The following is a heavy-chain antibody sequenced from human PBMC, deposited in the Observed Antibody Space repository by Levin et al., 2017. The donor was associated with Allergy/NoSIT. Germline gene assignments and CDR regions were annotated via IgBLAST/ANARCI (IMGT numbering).Heavy chain of an antibody. CDR3: AVRPGIAKWKRDY. CDR1: GGSFSGYY. J-gene: IGHJ4*02. Sequence: SETLSLTCAVYGGSFSGYYWSWIRQPPGKGLEWIGEINHSGSTNYNPSLKSRVTISVDTSKNQFSLKLSSVTAADTAVYYCAVRPGIAKWKRDYWGQGTLVTVSS. D-gene: IGHD6-13*01. CDR2: INHSGST. V-gene: IGHV4-34*01.